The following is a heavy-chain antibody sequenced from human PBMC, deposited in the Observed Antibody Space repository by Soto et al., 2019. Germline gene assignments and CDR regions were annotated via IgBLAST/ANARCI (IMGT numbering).Heavy chain of an antibody. CDR3: AVHLRQNYYTLDV. J-gene: IGHJ6*02. V-gene: IGHV3-23*01. Sequence: EVQLLESGGGWGQPGGSLKLSCAASGFTLDTFVMSWVRQVAGKGLEWVSTVTASGGRAYYADSVKGRFTISRDNSKNTLYLQMSSLGVEDTAPYYCAVHLRQNYYTLDVCGLGTTVTVAS. CDR1: GFTLDTFV. D-gene: IGHD3-3*01. CDR2: VTASGGRA.